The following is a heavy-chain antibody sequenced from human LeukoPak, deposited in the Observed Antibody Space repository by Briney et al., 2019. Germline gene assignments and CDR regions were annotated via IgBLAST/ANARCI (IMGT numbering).Heavy chain of an antibody. CDR1: GFTFGSYA. CDR3: AREGHYSGSYDTFDY. Sequence: GGSLRLSCAGSGFTFGSYAMTWVRQAPGKGLEWVAVISYDGSNKYYADSVKGRFTISRDNSKNTLYLQMNSLRAEDTAVYYCAREGHYSGSYDTFDYWGQGTLVTVSS. CDR2: ISYDGSNK. D-gene: IGHD1-26*01. J-gene: IGHJ4*02. V-gene: IGHV3-30-3*01.